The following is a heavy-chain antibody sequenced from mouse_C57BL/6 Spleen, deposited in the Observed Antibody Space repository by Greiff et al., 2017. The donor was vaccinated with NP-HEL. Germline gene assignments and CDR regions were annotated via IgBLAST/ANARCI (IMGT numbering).Heavy chain of an antibody. J-gene: IGHJ2*01. D-gene: IGHD4-1*01. CDR1: GYTFTSYG. CDR2: IYPRSGNT. CDR3: AREETGTFDY. V-gene: IGHV1-81*01. Sequence: VMLVESGAELARPGASVKLSCKASGYTFTSYGISWVKQRTGQGLEWIGEIYPRSGNTYYNEKFKGKATLTADKSSSTAYMELRSLTSEDSAVYFCAREETGTFDYWGQGTTLTVSS.